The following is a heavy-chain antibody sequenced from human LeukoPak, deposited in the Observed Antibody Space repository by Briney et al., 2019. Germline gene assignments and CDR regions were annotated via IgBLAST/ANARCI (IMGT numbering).Heavy chain of an antibody. Sequence: SVKVSCKASGGTFRTYGINWVRQAPGQGLEWMGRIIPLVGTTNYAQKLQGRVTITANKSTGTAYLELSSLRSDDTAVYYCARGCDSSSCPIDYWGQGTLVTVSS. J-gene: IGHJ4*02. V-gene: IGHV1-69*04. CDR1: GGTFRTYG. CDR3: ARGCDSSSCPIDY. D-gene: IGHD2-2*01. CDR2: IIPLVGTT.